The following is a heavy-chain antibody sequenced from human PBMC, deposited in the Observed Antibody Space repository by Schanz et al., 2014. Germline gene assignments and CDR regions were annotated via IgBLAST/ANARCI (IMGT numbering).Heavy chain of an antibody. D-gene: IGHD3-22*01. CDR2: ISYHGSER. J-gene: IGHJ4*02. CDR3: AKSYDTSGYSGFDY. CDR1: GFSFSDYG. V-gene: IGHV3-30*18. Sequence: QVQLVESGGGVVQPGRSLRLSCAGSGFSFSDYGRHWVRQAPGRGLEWVAVISYHGSERYYADSVKGRFTISRDNSKNTLYLQMNSLRTEDTAVYFCAKSYDTSGYSGFDYWGQGTLVTVSS.